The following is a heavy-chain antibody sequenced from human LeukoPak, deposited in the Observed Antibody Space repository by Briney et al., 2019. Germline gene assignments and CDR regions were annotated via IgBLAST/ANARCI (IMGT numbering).Heavy chain of an antibody. CDR1: GFTFSSYW. D-gene: IGHD3-10*01. J-gene: IGHJ6*02. CDR3: ARTPSQYYYGSGSYSGMDV. V-gene: IGHV3-74*01. Sequence: GGSLRLSCAASGFTFSSYWMHWVRQAPGKGLVWVSRINSDGSSTSYADSAKGRFTISRDNAKNTLYLQMNSLRAEDTAVYYCARTPSQYYYGSGSYSGMDVWGQGTTVTVSS. CDR2: INSDGSST.